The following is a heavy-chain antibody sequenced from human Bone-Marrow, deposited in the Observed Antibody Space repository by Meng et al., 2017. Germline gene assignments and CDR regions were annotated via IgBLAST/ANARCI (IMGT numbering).Heavy chain of an antibody. J-gene: IGHJ4*02. V-gene: IGHV4-39*07. D-gene: IGHD5-18*01. CDR2: INHSGST. CDR1: GGSISSSSYY. CDR3: ARTRGYSYGYYGY. Sequence: QLQLQESGPGLVKPSETLSLPCTVSGGSISSSSYYWGWIRQPPGKGLEWIWEINHSGSTNYNPSLKSRVTISVDTSKNQFSLKLSSVTAADTAVYYCARTRGYSYGYYGYWGQGTLVTVSS.